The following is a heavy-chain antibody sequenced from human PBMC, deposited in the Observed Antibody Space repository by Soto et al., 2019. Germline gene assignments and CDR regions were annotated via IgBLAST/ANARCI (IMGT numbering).Heavy chain of an antibody. CDR3: ARGATAQHRFDY. Sequence: SVKVSCKASGDTLRTYAISWVRQAPGQGLEWMGGVIPFFGTTNYAQNFQDRVTITADESTSTAYMELSSLRFEDTAMYYCARGATAQHRFDYWGQGTPVTVSS. CDR1: GDTLRTYA. D-gene: IGHD5-18*01. CDR2: VIPFFGTT. J-gene: IGHJ4*02. V-gene: IGHV1-69*13.